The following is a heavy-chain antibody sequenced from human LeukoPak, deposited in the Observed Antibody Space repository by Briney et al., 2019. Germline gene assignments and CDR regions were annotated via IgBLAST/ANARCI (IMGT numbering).Heavy chain of an antibody. V-gene: IGHV3-48*03. CDR2: ISSSGSTI. CDR1: GFTFSSYE. CDR3: ARDSVVAGLLPYYYYGMDV. D-gene: IGHD2-15*01. Sequence: PGGSLRLSCAASGFTFSSYEMNWVRQAPGKGPEWVSYISSSGSTIYYADSVKGRFTISRDNAKNSLYLQMNSLRAEDTAVYYCARDSVVAGLLPYYYYGMDVWGQGTTVTVSS. J-gene: IGHJ6*02.